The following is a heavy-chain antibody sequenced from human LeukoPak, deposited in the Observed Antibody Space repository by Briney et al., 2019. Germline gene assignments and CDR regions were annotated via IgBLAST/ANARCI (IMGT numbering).Heavy chain of an antibody. J-gene: IGHJ4*02. Sequence: SGPGLGKPSETLSLTCTVSGGSISSSSYYWGWIRQPPGKGLEWIGSIYYSGSTYYNPSLKSRVTISVDTSKNQFSLKLSSVTAADTAVYYCARLPCGSTSCYGGFDYWGQGTLVTVSS. CDR2: IYYSGST. V-gene: IGHV4-39*01. CDR1: GGSISSSSYY. CDR3: ARLPCGSTSCYGGFDY. D-gene: IGHD2-2*01.